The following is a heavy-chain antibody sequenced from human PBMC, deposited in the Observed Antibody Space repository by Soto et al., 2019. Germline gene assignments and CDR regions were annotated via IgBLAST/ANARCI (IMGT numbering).Heavy chain of an antibody. CDR1: GFTFDDYA. D-gene: IGHD6-13*01. Sequence: HPGGSLRLSCAASGFTFDDYAMHWVRQAPGEGLEWVSGISWNSNDVGYAVSVKGRFTISRDNAKNSLYLQMDSLRPEDTALYYCAKDTILAAGTFQHWGQRTPVTVSS. CDR2: ISWNSNDV. J-gene: IGHJ1*01. CDR3: AKDTILAAGTFQH. V-gene: IGHV3-9*01.